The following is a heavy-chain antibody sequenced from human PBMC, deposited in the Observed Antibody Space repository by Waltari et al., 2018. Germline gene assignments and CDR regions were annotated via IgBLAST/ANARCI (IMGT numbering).Heavy chain of an antibody. V-gene: IGHV3-33*01. Sequence: QVQLVASGGGVVQPGKSLSLSCEASRFTISAYGLPRVRQAPGKGLEWVADIWANGNDKDYLDSVKGRFTISRDNTKNTVYLQMNSLRVDDTAVYYCARKRGRGLTYGPFFYDYWGRGTLVTVAS. CDR1: RFTISAYG. D-gene: IGHD5-18*01. CDR3: ARKRGRGLTYGPFFYDY. J-gene: IGHJ4*02. CDR2: IWANGNDK.